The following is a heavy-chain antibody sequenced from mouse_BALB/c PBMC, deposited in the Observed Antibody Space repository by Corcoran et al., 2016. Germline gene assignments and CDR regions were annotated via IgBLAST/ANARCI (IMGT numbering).Heavy chain of an antibody. J-gene: IGHJ4*01. CDR3: ARERYGNYGYAMDY. CDR2: ISYDGSN. Sequence: DVQLQESGPGLVKPSQSLSLTCSVTGYSITSGYYWNWIRQFPGNKLEWMGYISYDGSNNYNPSLKNRISITRDTSKNQFFLKLNSVTTEDTATYYYARERYGNYGYAMDYWGQGTSVTVSS. V-gene: IGHV3-6*02. CDR1: GYSITSGYY. D-gene: IGHD2-10*02.